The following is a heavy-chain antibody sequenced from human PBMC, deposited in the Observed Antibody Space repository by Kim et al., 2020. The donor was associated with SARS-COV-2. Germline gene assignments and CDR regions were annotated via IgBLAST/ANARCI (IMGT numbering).Heavy chain of an antibody. CDR2: T. D-gene: IGHD4-17*01. CDR3: AGGTVTVTIDY. Sequence: TDYNPYLRSRVTISVDTSKNQFSLKLSSVAAADTAVYYCAGGTVTVTIDYWGQGTLVTVSS. J-gene: IGHJ4*02. V-gene: IGHV4-34*01.